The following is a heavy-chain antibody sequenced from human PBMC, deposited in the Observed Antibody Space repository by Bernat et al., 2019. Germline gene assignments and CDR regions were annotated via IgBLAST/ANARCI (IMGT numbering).Heavy chain of an antibody. CDR2: IWYDGSNK. Sequence: QVQLVVSGGGVVQPGRSLRLSCAASGFTFSSYGMHWVRQAPGKGLEWVAVIWYDGSNKYYADSVKGRFTISRDNSKNTLYLQMNSLRAEDTAVYYCARQGYDFWSGPHYYFDYWGQGTLVTVSS. J-gene: IGHJ4*02. V-gene: IGHV3-33*01. CDR1: GFTFSSYG. D-gene: IGHD3-3*01. CDR3: ARQGYDFWSGPHYYFDY.